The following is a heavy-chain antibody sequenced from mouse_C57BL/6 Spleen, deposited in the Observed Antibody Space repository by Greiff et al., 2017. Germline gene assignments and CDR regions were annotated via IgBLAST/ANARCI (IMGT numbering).Heavy chain of an antibody. Sequence: EVKLVESGPELVKPGASVKISCKASGYSFTGYYMNWVKQSPEKSLEWIGEINPSTGGTTYNQKFKAKATLTVDKSSSTAYMQLKSLTSEDSAVYYCARGLNYYGRAYWGQGTTLTVSS. D-gene: IGHD1-1*01. CDR2: INPSTGGT. CDR3: ARGLNYYGRAY. CDR1: GYSFTGYY. V-gene: IGHV1-42*01. J-gene: IGHJ2*01.